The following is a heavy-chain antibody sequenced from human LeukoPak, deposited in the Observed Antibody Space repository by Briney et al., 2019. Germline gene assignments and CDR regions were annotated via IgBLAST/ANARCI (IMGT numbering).Heavy chain of an antibody. CDR1: GFTFSSYG. D-gene: IGHD3-22*01. V-gene: IGHV3-30*03. J-gene: IGHJ2*01. CDR3: ARDHDSSGYSLLDSAFDL. Sequence: GGSLRLSCAASGFTFSSYGMHWVRQAPGKGLEWVAVISYDGSNKFYADSVKGRSTISRDNSKNTLYLQMNSLRAEDTAVYYCARDHDSSGYSLLDSAFDLWGRGTLVTVSS. CDR2: ISYDGSNK.